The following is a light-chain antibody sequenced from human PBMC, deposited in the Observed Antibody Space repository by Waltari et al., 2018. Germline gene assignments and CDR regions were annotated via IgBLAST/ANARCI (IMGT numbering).Light chain of an antibody. V-gene: IGLV2-14*03. CDR3: SSYMDTTTLEL. CDR2: DVT. J-gene: IGLJ2*01. CDR1: SSDVGSYNY. Sequence: QSALTQPASVSGSPGQSITISCTGTSSDVGSYNYVSWYQQHPGKAPKLIIYDVTNRPSGVSKRFSVSKSGNTASLTISGLQAEDEADYYCSSYMDTTTLELFGGGTSLTVL.